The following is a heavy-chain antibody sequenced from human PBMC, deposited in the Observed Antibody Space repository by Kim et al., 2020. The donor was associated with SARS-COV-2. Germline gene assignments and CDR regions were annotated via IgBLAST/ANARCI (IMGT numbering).Heavy chain of an antibody. V-gene: IGHV3-30*18. J-gene: IGHJ4*01. CDR3: AKDGPSKAKTNTGPFDY. Sequence: GRSLRLSCVGSGFMFSNHAMHWVRQAPGKGLEWVAAVSFDGATEVYSDSVKGRFVVSRDNSKNTLYLQMNTLRPEDTALYFCAKDGPSKAKTNTGPFDY. D-gene: IGHD3-10*01. CDR2: VSFDGATE. CDR1: GFMFSNHA.